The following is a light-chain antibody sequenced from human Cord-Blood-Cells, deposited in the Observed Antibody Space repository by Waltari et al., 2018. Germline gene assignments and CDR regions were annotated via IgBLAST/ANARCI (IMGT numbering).Light chain of an antibody. Sequence: SVLTQPPSVSEAPRPRVTISCSVSSSNIGTTALNRYQQLPGKAPKLLIYYDDLLPSGVSDRFSGSKSGTSASLAISGLQSEDEADYYCAAWDDSLNGWVFGGGTKLTVL. V-gene: IGLV1-36*01. CDR1: SSNIGTTA. J-gene: IGLJ3*02. CDR3: AAWDDSLNGWV. CDR2: YDD.